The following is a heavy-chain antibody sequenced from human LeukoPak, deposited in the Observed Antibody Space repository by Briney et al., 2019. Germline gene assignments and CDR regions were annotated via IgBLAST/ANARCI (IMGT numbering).Heavy chain of an antibody. CDR2: IYTSGST. V-gene: IGHV4-4*07. J-gene: IGHJ6*03. CDR3: ARDYYDSSGYYGRGGYYYMDV. D-gene: IGHD3-22*01. CDR1: GPSISSYY. Sequence: SETLSLTCSVYGPSISSYYWSWLRQPAGKALECIGRIYTSGSTNYNPSLKSRVTISVDKSKNQLSLKLTSVTAADTAVYYCARDYYDSSGYYGRGGYYYMDVWGRGTTVTVSS.